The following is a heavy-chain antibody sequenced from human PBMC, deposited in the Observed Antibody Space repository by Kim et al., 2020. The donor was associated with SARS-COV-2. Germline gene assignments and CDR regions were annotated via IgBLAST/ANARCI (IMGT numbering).Heavy chain of an antibody. V-gene: IGHV1-24*01. CDR2: FDPEDGET. Sequence: ASVKVSCKVSGYTLTELSMHWVRQAPGKGLEWMGGFDPEDGETIYAQKFQGRVTMTEDTSTDTAYMELSSLRSEDTAVYYCATDPVGRASAERGAVDIWGQGTMVTVSS. CDR1: GYTLTELS. CDR3: ATDPVGRASAERGAVDI. J-gene: IGHJ3*02. D-gene: IGHD1-1*01.